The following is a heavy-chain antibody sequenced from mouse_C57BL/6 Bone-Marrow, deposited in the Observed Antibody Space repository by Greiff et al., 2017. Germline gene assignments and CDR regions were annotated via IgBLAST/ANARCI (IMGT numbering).Heavy chain of an antibody. CDR1: GYTFTSYW. D-gene: IGHD2-2*01. CDR3: ATVYDGYERGSWFAY. CDR2: INPSSGYT. Sequence: QVQLQQSGAELAKPGASVKLSCKASGYTFTSYWMHWVKQRPGQGLEWIGYINPSSGYTKYNQKFKDKATLTADKSSSTAYMQLSSLTYEDSAVYYCATVYDGYERGSWFAYWGQGTLVTVSA. V-gene: IGHV1-7*01. J-gene: IGHJ3*01.